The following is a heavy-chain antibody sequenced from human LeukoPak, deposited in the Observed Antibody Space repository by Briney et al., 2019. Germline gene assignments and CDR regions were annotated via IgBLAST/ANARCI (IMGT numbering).Heavy chain of an antibody. Sequence: SVKVSCKASGGTFSSYAISWVRQAPGQGLEWMGWIIPIFCTANYAQKFQGRVTITADESTSTAYMELSSLRSEDIAVYYCGRGDRRDIVVDILTDHYGMDVWGKGTTVTVSS. J-gene: IGHJ6*04. D-gene: IGHD2-2*01. CDR2: IIPIFCTA. CDR3: GRGDRRDIVVDILTDHYGMDV. V-gene: IGHV1-69*13. CDR1: GGTFSSYA.